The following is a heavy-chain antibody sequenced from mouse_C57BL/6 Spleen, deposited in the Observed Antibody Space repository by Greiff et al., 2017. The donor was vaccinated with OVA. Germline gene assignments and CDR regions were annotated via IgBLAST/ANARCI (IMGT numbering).Heavy chain of an antibody. CDR2: IRSKSNNYAT. D-gene: IGHD2-1*01. Sequence: EVMLVESGGGLVQPKGSLKLSCAASGFSFNTYAMNWVRQAPGKCLEWVARIRSKSNNYATYYADSVKDRFTISRDDSESMLYLQMNNLKTEDTAMYYCVRHGTSTSDYGNYVWYFDVWGTGTTVTVSS. J-gene: IGHJ1*03. CDR3: VRHGTSTSDYGNYVWYFDV. CDR1: GFSFNTYA. V-gene: IGHV10-1*01.